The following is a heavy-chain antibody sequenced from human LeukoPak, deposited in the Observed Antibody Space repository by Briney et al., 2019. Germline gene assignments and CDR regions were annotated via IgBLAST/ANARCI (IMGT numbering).Heavy chain of an antibody. V-gene: IGHV3-48*01. Sequence: GGSLRLSCAASGFTFSSNSMNWVRQAPGKGLEWVSYISSSSSTTYYADSVKGRFTISRDNAKNSLYLQMNSLRAEDTAVYYCARGGPQWLTADFDYWGQGTLVTVSS. D-gene: IGHD2-2*01. CDR3: ARGGPQWLTADFDY. J-gene: IGHJ4*02. CDR1: GFTFSSNS. CDR2: ISSSSSTT.